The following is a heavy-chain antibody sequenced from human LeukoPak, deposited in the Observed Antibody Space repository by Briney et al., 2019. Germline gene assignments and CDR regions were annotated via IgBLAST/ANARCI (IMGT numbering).Heavy chain of an antibody. CDR1: GYTFTGYY. Sequence: SVKVSCKASGYTFTGYYMHWVRQAPGQGLEWMGGIIPIFGTANYAQKFQGRVTITADESTSTAYMELSSLRSEDTAVYYCARGIAVAGPFDYWGQGTLVTVSS. D-gene: IGHD6-19*01. V-gene: IGHV1-69*13. J-gene: IGHJ4*02. CDR2: IIPIFGTA. CDR3: ARGIAVAGPFDY.